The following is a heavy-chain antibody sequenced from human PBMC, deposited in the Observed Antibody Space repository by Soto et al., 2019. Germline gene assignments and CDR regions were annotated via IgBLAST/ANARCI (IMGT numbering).Heavy chain of an antibody. Sequence: QVQLVQSGAEVKKPGASVKVSCKASGYTFTSYGISWVRQAPGQGLEWMGWISAYNGNTNYAQKLQGRVTMTTDTSTSTAYMALRSLRSDDTAVYYCARHRWFGELLGEDGGQDYNWFDPWGQGTLVTVSS. J-gene: IGHJ5*02. CDR1: GYTFTSYG. V-gene: IGHV1-18*01. CDR3: ARHRWFGELLGEDGGQDYNWFDP. CDR2: ISAYNGNT. D-gene: IGHD3-10*01.